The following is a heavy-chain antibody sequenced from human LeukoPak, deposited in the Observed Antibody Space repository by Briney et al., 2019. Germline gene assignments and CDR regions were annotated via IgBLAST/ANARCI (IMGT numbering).Heavy chain of an antibody. CDR2: ISNSGSSI. CDR1: GFTFSNYE. CDR3: ARGWSSSADY. V-gene: IGHV3-48*03. Sequence: GGSLRLSCAASGFTFSNYEMYWVRQGPGKGLEWVSYISNSGSSIYYADSVKGRFTIYRDNAQNSLYLQMNSLRVEDTAVYYCARGWSSSADYWGHGTLVTVSS. D-gene: IGHD6-6*01. J-gene: IGHJ4*01.